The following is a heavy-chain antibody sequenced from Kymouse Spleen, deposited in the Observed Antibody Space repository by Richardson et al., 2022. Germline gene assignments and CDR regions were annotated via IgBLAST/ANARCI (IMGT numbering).Heavy chain of an antibody. CDR2: IYYSGST. CDR3: AREDWVYYGSPSGGMDV. CDR1: GGSVSSGSYY. Sequence: QVQLQESGPGLVKPSETLSLTCTVSGGSVSSGSYYWSWIRQPPGKGLEWIGYIYYSGSTNYNPSLKSRVTISVDTSKNQFSLKLSSVTAADTAVYYCAREDWVYYGSPSGGMDVWGQGTTVTVSS. D-gene: IGHD3-10*01. J-gene: IGHJ6*02. V-gene: IGHV4-61*01.